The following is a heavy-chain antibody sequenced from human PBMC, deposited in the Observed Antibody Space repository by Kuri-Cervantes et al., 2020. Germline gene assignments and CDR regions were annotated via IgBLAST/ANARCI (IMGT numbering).Heavy chain of an antibody. V-gene: IGHV3-30-3*01. CDR2: ILYDGSNK. CDR1: GFTFSNYA. CDR3: TRALMDV. J-gene: IGHJ6*03. Sequence: GGSLRLSCAASGFTFSNYAMHWVRQAPGKGLEWAAVILYDGSNKYYADSVKGRFTISRDNSKNTLYLQMNSLRAEDTAVYYCTRALMDVWGKGTTVTVSS.